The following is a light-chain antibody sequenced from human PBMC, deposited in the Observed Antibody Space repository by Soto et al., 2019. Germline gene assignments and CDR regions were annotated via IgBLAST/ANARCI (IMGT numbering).Light chain of an antibody. CDR2: KAS. CDR3: QQYNSYWT. Sequence: DIQSTQSPSSLSASVGDRVTITCRASQSISSWLAWYQQKPGKAPKLLIYKASSLESGVPSRFSGSGSGTEFTLTSSSLQPDDFATYYCQQYNSYWTFGQGTKVNIK. J-gene: IGKJ1*01. CDR1: QSISSW. V-gene: IGKV1-5*03.